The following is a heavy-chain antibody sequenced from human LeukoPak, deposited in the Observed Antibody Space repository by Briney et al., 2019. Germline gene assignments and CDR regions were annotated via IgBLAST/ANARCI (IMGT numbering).Heavy chain of an antibody. Sequence: ASVKVSCKASGYTFTRYDINWVRQATGQGLEWMGWMNPNSGNTGYAQKFQGRVTMTGNTSISTAYMELSSLRSEDTAVYYCARRYSSGWSTYYYYGMDVWGQGPTVTVSS. J-gene: IGHJ6*02. CDR3: ARRYSSGWSTYYYYGMDV. V-gene: IGHV1-8*01. CDR1: GYTFTRYD. CDR2: MNPNSGNT. D-gene: IGHD6-19*01.